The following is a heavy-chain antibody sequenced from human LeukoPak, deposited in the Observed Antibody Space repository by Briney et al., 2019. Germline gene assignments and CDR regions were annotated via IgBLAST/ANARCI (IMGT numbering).Heavy chain of an antibody. Sequence: SETLSLTCTVSGGSISGYYWGWIRQPPGKGLEWIGYVSYSGSTNYNPSLKSRVAISVDTSKNQFSLKLSSVTAADTAVYYCARDGFGDDYNFALGYWGQGTLVTVSS. V-gene: IGHV4-59*01. CDR3: ARDGFGDDYNFALGY. D-gene: IGHD5-24*01. CDR2: VSYSGST. CDR1: GGSISGYY. J-gene: IGHJ4*02.